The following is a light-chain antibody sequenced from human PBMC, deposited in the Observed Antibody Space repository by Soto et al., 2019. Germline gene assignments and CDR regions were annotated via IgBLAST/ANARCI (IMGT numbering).Light chain of an antibody. Sequence: QPVLTQSSSASASLGSSVRLTCTLSSGHSSNIIAWHQQQPGKAPRYLMKVENSESYNKGSGVPDRFSGSSSGPDRYLTISNLQFEDEADYYCETWDINTRVFGGGTKLTVL. CDR2: VENSESY. J-gene: IGLJ3*02. CDR3: ETWDINTRV. CDR1: SGHSSNI. V-gene: IGLV4-60*02.